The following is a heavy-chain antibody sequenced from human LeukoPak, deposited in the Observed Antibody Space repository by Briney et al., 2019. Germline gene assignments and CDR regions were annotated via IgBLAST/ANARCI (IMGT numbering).Heavy chain of an antibody. Sequence: SETLSLTCTVSGGSISSYYWSWIRQPAGKGLEWIGRIYTSGSTNYNPSLRSRVTISMDKSKNQLSLKLNFVTAADTAVYYCARDRGGYTYSHDYWGQGTLVTVSS. J-gene: IGHJ4*02. V-gene: IGHV4-4*07. D-gene: IGHD5-18*01. CDR2: IYTSGST. CDR3: ARDRGGYTYSHDY. CDR1: GGSISSYY.